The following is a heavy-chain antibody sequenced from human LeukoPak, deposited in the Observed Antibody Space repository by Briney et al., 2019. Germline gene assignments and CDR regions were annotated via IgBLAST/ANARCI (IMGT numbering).Heavy chain of an antibody. D-gene: IGHD3-22*01. CDR3: ASGYYDSSGYYLFDY. Sequence: GASVEVSCKVSGYTLTELSMHWVRQAPGKGLEWMGGFDPEDGETIYAQKFQGRVTMTEDTSTDTAYMELSSLRSEDTAVYYCASGYYDSSGYYLFDYWGQGTLVTVSS. CDR1: GYTLTELS. CDR2: FDPEDGET. V-gene: IGHV1-24*01. J-gene: IGHJ4*02.